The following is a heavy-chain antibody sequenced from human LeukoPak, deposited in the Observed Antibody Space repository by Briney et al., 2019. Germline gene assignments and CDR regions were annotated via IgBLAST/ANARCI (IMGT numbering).Heavy chain of an antibody. CDR1: GGSISSNTYY. CDR2: FFYSGSS. J-gene: IGHJ5*02. Sequence: SETLSLTCTVSGGSISSNTYYWGWIRQPPGKGLEWIGSFFYSGSSYYNPSLKSRVTISVDTSKNQFSLKLSSVTAADSAVYYCARHIVVVVAANPTGIDWFDPWGQGTLVTVSS. V-gene: IGHV4-39*01. D-gene: IGHD2-15*01. CDR3: ARHIVVVVAANPTGIDWFDP.